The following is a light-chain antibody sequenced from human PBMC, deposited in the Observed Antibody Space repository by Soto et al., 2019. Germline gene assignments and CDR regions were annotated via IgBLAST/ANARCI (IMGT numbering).Light chain of an antibody. CDR3: QQRSNWPWT. Sequence: EIVMTQSPVTLSMSPGERATLSCRAGESVSSNLAWYQQKPGQAPRLLIYGASTRATGIPARFSGSGSETDFTLTISSLEPEDFAVYYCQQRSNWPWTFGQGTKVDIK. V-gene: IGKV3-11*01. CDR2: GAS. J-gene: IGKJ1*01. CDR1: ESVSSN.